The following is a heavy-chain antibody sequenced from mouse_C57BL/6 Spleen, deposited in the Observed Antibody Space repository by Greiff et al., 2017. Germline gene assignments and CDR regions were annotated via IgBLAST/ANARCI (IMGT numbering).Heavy chain of an antibody. Sequence: QVQLQQSGPELVKPGASVKISCTASGYAFSSSWMNWVKQRPGKGLEWIGRIYPGDGDTHYTGKFKGKATLTADKSSSTAYMQLSILTSEDSAVYVCARSSGYDGGAGLAYWGKGTLVTVSA. D-gene: IGHD2-2*01. CDR2: IYPGDGDT. V-gene: IGHV1-82*01. J-gene: IGHJ3*01. CDR1: GYAFSSSW. CDR3: ARSSGYDGGAGLAY.